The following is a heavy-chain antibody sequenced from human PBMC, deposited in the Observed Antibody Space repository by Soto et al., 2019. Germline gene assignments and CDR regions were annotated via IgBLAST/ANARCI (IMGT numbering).Heavy chain of an antibody. CDR2: IYPGDSDV. CDR3: ARPTYCSSTSCSPFDY. Sequence: GESLKISCKGSGYSFTSRWIGWVRQMPGKGLEWMGNIYPGDSDVRYSPSFQGQVTISADKSTSTAYLQWNSLRASDTAMYYCARPTYCSSTSCSPFDYWGQGTLVTVSS. J-gene: IGHJ4*02. D-gene: IGHD2-2*01. CDR1: GYSFTSRW. V-gene: IGHV5-51*01.